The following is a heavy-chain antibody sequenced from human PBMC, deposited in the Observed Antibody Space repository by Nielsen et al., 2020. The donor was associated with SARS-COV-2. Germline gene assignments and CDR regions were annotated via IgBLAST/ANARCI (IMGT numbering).Heavy chain of an antibody. CDR3: ARGVEMSIAAAGRGVNWFDP. Sequence: GSLRLSCTVSGGSISTYFWSWIRQPPGKGLEWIGYINNRGSANYNPSLESRVTISVDTSENQFSLKLSSVTAADTAVYYCARGVEMSIAAAGRGVNWFDPWGQGTLVTVSS. CDR2: INNRGSA. J-gene: IGHJ5*02. D-gene: IGHD6-13*01. V-gene: IGHV4-59*12. CDR1: GGSISTYF.